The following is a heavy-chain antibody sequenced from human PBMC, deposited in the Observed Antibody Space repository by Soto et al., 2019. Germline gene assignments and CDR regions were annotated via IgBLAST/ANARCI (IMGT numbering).Heavy chain of an antibody. D-gene: IGHD3-3*01. J-gene: IGHJ4*02. V-gene: IGHV4-61*01. Sequence: QVQLQESGPGLAKPSETLSLTCTVSGGSVSSGSYYWNWIRQPPGKGLEWIGYIFYSGSTNYNPSLKSRVTISVDTSKNQFSLKLSSVTAADTAVYYCARGMSGDLTWALYWGQGTLVTVSS. CDR3: ARGMSGDLTWALY. CDR1: GGSVSSGSYY. CDR2: IFYSGST.